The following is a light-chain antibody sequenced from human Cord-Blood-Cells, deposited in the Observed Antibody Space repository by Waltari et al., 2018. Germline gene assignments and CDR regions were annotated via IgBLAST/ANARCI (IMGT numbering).Light chain of an antibody. J-gene: IGLJ2*01. CDR2: QGS. V-gene: IGLV3-1*01. CDR1: KLGDKY. CDR3: QAWDSSTVV. Sequence: SYELTQPPSVSVSPGQTASIICSGDKLGDKYACWYQKKPGQSPVLVIDQGSKRPSGIPDRFSGSNSGNTATLTISVTQAVHEADYYCQAWDSSTVVFGGGTKLTVL.